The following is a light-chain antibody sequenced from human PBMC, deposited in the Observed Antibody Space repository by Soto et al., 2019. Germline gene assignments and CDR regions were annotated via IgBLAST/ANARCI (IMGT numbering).Light chain of an antibody. Sequence: EIVLTQSPGTLSLNPGERATLSCRASQSVSSNYLAWYQQKPGQAPRLLIYGASSRATGIPDRFSGSGSGTDFTLTINRLEPEDFAVYYCEQYDRSITFGGGTKVDI. CDR2: GAS. CDR3: EQYDRSIT. V-gene: IGKV3-20*01. CDR1: QSVSSNY. J-gene: IGKJ4*01.